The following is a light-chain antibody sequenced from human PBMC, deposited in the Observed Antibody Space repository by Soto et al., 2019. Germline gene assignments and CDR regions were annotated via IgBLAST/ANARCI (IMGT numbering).Light chain of an antibody. CDR2: AAS. V-gene: IGKV1-39*01. J-gene: IGKJ2*01. CDR1: QTISRY. CDR3: QQSYSTPYT. Sequence: DIQMSQSPTSLSASVRDIVTITCRASQTISRYLNWYQQKPGKAPKLLSFAASSLQGGVPSRFSGSGSGTDFTLTISSLQVEDFATYYCQQSYSTPYTFGQGTKLEIK.